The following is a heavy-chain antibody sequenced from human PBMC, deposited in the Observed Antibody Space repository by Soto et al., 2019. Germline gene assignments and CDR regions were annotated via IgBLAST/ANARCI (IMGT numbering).Heavy chain of an antibody. V-gene: IGHV3-74*01. CDR1: GFTFSYYW. Sequence: DVQLVESGGGSVQPGGSLSLSCAATGFTFSYYWMHWVRQAPGKGLVWVSRIHSDGSSTTDADSVKGRFTISRDNAKNKLYLQMNRLRAEDTAVYYCARGQWGAFDLWGQGTMVTVAS. CDR2: IHSDGSST. CDR3: ARGQWGAFDL. D-gene: IGHD1-26*01. J-gene: IGHJ3*01.